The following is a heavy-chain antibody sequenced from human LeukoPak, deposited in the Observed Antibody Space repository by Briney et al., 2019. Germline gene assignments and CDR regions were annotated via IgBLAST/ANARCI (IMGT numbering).Heavy chain of an antibody. Sequence: SETLSLTCTVSGGSISSGGYYWSWIRQHPGKGLEWIGYIYYSGSTYYNPSLKSRVTISVDTSKNQFSLKLSSMTAADTAVYYCARVQGDSSGYYPYWYFDLWGRGTLVTVSS. J-gene: IGHJ2*01. V-gene: IGHV4-31*03. D-gene: IGHD3-22*01. CDR1: GGSISSGGYY. CDR2: IYYSGST. CDR3: ARVQGDSSGYYPYWYFDL.